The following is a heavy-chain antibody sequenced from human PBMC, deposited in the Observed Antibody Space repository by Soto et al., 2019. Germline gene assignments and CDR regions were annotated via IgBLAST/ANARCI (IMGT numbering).Heavy chain of an antibody. CDR3: ATTASSSSVWVFFDY. CDR2: FDPEDGET. V-gene: IGHV1-24*01. J-gene: IGHJ4*02. Sequence: ASVKVSCKVSGYTLTELSMHWVRQAPGKGLEWMGGFDPEDGETIYAQKFQGRVTMTEDTSTDTAYMELSSLRSEDTAVYYCATTASSSSVWVFFDYWGQGTLVTVSS. D-gene: IGHD6-6*01. CDR1: GYTLTELS.